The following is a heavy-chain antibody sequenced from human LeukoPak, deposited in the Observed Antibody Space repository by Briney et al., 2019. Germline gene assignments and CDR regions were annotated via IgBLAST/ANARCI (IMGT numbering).Heavy chain of an antibody. Sequence: PSETLSLTCAVYGGSFSGYHWSWIRQPPGKGLEWIGYIYNSGSTNYNPSLKSRVTISVDTSKNQFSLKLSSVTAADTAVYYCARAYSYGRFDPWGQGTLVTVSS. J-gene: IGHJ5*02. CDR1: GGSFSGYH. CDR2: IYNSGST. CDR3: ARAYSYGRFDP. D-gene: IGHD5-18*01. V-gene: IGHV4-59*01.